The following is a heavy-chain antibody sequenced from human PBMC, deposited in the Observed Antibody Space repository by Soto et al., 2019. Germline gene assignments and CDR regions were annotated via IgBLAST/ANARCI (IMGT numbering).Heavy chain of an antibody. D-gene: IGHD6-19*01. Sequence: PGGSLRLCCAASGFTFGNNWRHWVRQAPGKGLEWVSRKNSDGSTTIYADSVKGRFTVSRDNDKNTLYLQMNSLRAEDTAVYYCATAEVDYWGPGTLVTVSS. CDR1: GFTFGNNW. V-gene: IGHV3-74*01. CDR2: KNSDGSTT. J-gene: IGHJ4*02. CDR3: ATAEVDY.